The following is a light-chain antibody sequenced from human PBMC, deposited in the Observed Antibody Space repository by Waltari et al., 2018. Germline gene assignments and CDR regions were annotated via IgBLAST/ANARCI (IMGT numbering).Light chain of an antibody. CDR2: KAS. V-gene: IGKV1-5*03. Sequence: DIQMTQSHSTLSASVGDRVTITCRASQSISSWLAWYQQKPGKVPKFLIYKASTLESGVPSRFSGSGSGTEFTLTISGLQPDDFATYYCQQYYGYPRTFGQGTKVEFK. CDR1: QSISSW. CDR3: QQYYGYPRT. J-gene: IGKJ1*01.